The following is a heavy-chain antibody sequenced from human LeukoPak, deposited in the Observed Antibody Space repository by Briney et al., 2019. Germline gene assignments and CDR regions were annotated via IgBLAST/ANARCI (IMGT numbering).Heavy chain of an antibody. V-gene: IGHV1-69*05. J-gene: IGHJ6*03. CDR2: IIPMFGSA. CDR1: GLTLSTYA. CDR3: ASSPRIVGRLDYYYFMDV. D-gene: IGHD6-6*01. Sequence: SVKVSCKDSGLTLSTYAISWVRQAPGQGLEWMGGIIPMFGSAHYAQKFQDRVTITTDESTTIAYMELSSLRSEDTAVYYCASSPRIVGRLDYYYFMDVWGKGTTVTVSS.